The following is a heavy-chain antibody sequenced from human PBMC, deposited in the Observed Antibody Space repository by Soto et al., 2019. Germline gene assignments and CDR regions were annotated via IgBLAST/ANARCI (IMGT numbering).Heavy chain of an antibody. V-gene: IGHV3-11*05. J-gene: IGHJ4*02. D-gene: IGHD2-2*01. Sequence: QVQLVESGGGLVKPGGSLRLSCAASGFTFSDFYMTWIRQAPGKGLEWISDISSRSIYTNYSDSVKGRFTISRDNAKNSLHLQMNSLRAEDTAVYYCGRLQGTTSIDYWGQGTLVTVSS. CDR3: GRLQGTTSIDY. CDR1: GFTFSDFY. CDR2: ISSRSIYT.